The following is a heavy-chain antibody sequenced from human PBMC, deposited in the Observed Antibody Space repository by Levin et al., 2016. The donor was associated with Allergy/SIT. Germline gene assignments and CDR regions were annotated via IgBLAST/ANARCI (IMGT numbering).Heavy chain of an antibody. CDR2: MNPNSGNT. CDR1: GYTFTSYD. J-gene: IGHJ5*02. CDR3: ARGLEDGYIDWFDP. D-gene: IGHD5-24*01. V-gene: IGHV1-8*01. Sequence: ASVKVSCKASGYTFTSYDINWVRQATGQGLEWMGWMNPNSGNTGYAQKFQGRVTMTRNTSISTAYMELSSLRSEDTAVYYCARGLEDGYIDWFDPWGQGTLVTVSS.